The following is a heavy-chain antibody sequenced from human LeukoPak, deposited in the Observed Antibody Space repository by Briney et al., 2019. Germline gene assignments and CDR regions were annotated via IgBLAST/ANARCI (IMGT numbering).Heavy chain of an antibody. CDR3: AKGAQADTYSHIDY. CDR1: GFTFSNYA. J-gene: IGHJ4*02. CDR2: FSG. V-gene: IGHV3-23*01. Sequence: TGGSLRLSCAASGFTFSNYAMSWVRRAPGKGLEWVSVFSGSADSVKGRFTISRDNSKNTLYLQMNSLRAEDTAVYYCAKGAQADTYSHIDYWGQGTLVTVSS. D-gene: IGHD2-15*01.